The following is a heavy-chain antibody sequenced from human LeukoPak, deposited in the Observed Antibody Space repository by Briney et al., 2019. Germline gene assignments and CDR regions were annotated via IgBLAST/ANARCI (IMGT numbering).Heavy chain of an antibody. CDR2: ISVYNGNT. D-gene: IGHD3-10*01. CDR3: ARDVSGSNYGYFDY. J-gene: IGHJ4*02. Sequence: ASVKVSCKASGYTFTSHGITWVRQAPGQGLEWMGWISVYNGNTNYAQKLQGRVTMTTDTSTSTAYMELRSLRSDDTAVYYCARDVSGSNYGYFDYWGQGTLVTVSS. CDR1: GYTFTSHG. V-gene: IGHV1-18*01.